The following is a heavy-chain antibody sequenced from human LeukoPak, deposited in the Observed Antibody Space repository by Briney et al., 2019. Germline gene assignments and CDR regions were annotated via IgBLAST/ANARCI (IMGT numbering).Heavy chain of an antibody. J-gene: IGHJ4*02. Sequence: ASVKVSCKVSGYTLTELSIHWVRQAPGKGLEWMGGFDPEDGETIYAQKFQGRVTMTEDTSTDTAYMELSSLRSEDTAVYYCATSLYYYDSSGYYGYWGQGTLVTVSS. CDR2: FDPEDGET. CDR3: ATSLYYYDSSGYYGY. D-gene: IGHD3-22*01. CDR1: GYTLTELS. V-gene: IGHV1-24*01.